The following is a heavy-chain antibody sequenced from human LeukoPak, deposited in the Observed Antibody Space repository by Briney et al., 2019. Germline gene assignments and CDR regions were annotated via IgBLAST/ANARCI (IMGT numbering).Heavy chain of an antibody. Sequence: SETLSLTCTVSGDSISSTSYYWVWIRQPPGKGLEWIGNIYYSGSTYHNPSLESRVTISVATSKNQFSLKLSSVTAADTAVYYCATRIAAAGQPILRGAYFDYWGQGTLVTVSS. V-gene: IGHV4-39*07. D-gene: IGHD6-13*01. J-gene: IGHJ4*02. CDR2: IYYSGST. CDR1: GDSISSTSYY. CDR3: ATRIAAAGQPILRGAYFDY.